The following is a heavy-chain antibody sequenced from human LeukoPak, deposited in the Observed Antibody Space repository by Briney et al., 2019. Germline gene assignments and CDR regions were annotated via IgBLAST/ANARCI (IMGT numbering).Heavy chain of an antibody. Sequence: GGSLRLSCAASGFTFSNYSMNWVRQAPGKGLEWVSYISSSSSTIYYADSVTGRFTISRDNAKKSLYLQMNSLRAEDTAVYYCATPPRYATGWGQGTLVTVSS. CDR1: GFTFSNYS. J-gene: IGHJ4*02. CDR3: ATPPRYATG. CDR2: ISSSSSTI. V-gene: IGHV3-48*01. D-gene: IGHD3-16*01.